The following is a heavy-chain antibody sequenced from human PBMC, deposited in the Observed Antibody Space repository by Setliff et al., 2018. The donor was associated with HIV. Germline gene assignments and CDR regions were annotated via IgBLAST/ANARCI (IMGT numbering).Heavy chain of an antibody. CDR1: GYSISSGYY. D-gene: IGHD3-16*01. Sequence: SETLSLTCTVTGYSISSGYYWAWIRQPPGKGLEWIGHIYHAGNTYYNPSLKSRVTISVDTSRNQISLRLNSLTAADTALYYCARGTSLNVVPDAFDIWGQGTMVTVSS. V-gene: IGHV4-38-2*02. J-gene: IGHJ3*02. CDR3: ARGTSLNVVPDAFDI. CDR2: IYHAGNT.